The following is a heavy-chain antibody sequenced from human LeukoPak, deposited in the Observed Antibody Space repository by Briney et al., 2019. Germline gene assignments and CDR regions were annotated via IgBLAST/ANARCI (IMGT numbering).Heavy chain of an antibody. CDR3: AQDYSSSPSYSHFDY. CDR1: GFTFDDYA. J-gene: IGHJ4*02. D-gene: IGHD6-13*01. CDR2: ISWNSGSI. V-gene: IGHV3-9*01. Sequence: GGSLRLSCAASGFTFDDYAMHWVRQAPGQGLEWVSTISWNSGSIGYADSVKGRFTISRDNSKNSLYLQMNSLRAEDTALYYCAQDYSSSPSYSHFDYWGQGTQVTVSS.